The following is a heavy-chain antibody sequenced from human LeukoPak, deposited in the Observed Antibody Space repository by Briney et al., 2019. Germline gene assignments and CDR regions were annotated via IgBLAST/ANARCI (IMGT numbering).Heavy chain of an antibody. CDR1: GSTFSSYA. D-gene: IGHD6-19*01. V-gene: IGHV3-23*01. CDR3: AKSIAVAGTGYFQH. J-gene: IGHJ1*01. Sequence: GGSLRLSCAASGSTFSSYAMSWVRQAPGKGLEWVSAISGSGGSTYYADSVKGRFTISRDNSKNTLYLQMNSLRAEDTAVYYCAKSIAVAGTGYFQHWGQGTLVTVSS. CDR2: ISGSGGST.